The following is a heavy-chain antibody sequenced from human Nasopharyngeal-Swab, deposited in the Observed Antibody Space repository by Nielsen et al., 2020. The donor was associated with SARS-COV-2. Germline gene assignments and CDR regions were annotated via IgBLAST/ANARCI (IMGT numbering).Heavy chain of an antibody. Sequence: GESLKISCAASGFTFSDHQMSWIRQDSGKRLEWIALISATGRPLYYADSVKGRFTISRDNAKDSLYLQMNSLRAEDTAVYYCARDPDTSLKVDVWGQGTLVTVSS. CDR3: ARDPDTSLKVDV. D-gene: IGHD5-18*01. V-gene: IGHV3-11*01. J-gene: IGHJ4*02. CDR1: GFTFSDHQ. CDR2: ISATGRPL.